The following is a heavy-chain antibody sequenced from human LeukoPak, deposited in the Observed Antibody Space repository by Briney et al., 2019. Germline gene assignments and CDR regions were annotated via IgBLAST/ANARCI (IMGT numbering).Heavy chain of an antibody. D-gene: IGHD3-16*01. CDR3: GISTYEYIWSD. J-gene: IGHJ4*02. Sequence: SETLSLTCTVSGASITSYYWSWIRQPPGKGLEYIGYIYYSGDTNYNPSLKSRLTMSVDTSKNQFSLDLSSVTAADMAVYYCGISTYEYIWSDWGQGTLVTVSS. CDR1: GASITSYY. CDR2: IYYSGDT. V-gene: IGHV4-59*01.